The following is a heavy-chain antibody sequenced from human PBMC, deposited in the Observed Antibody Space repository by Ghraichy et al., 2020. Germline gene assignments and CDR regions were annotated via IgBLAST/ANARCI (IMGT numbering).Heavy chain of an antibody. CDR3: AREVAIQVPQGGAFDV. J-gene: IGHJ3*01. D-gene: IGHD5-18*01. CDR2: IYHNGGT. Sequence: SETLSLTCTVSGVSITSLNYYWSWIRQHPEKGLEWIGYIYHNGGTNYSPSFQSRVSISIAASTNQFSLRLNSATAADTAVYYCAREVAIQVPQGGAFDVWGQGTLVTVSS. V-gene: IGHV4-31*03. CDR1: GVSITSLNYY.